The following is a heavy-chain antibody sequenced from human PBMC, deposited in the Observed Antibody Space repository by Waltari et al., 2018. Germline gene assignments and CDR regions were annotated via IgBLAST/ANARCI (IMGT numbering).Heavy chain of an antibody. CDR1: GFTFSSYW. Sequence: EVQLVESGGGLVQPGGSVRLSCAASGFTFSSYWMHWVRQFPGKGLVYVARSDRDGTDTTYADPEKGRFTISRDNAMNTLYLQMNSLRVEDTAVYYCARGGCDHGFDIWAQGTMVTVSS. CDR3: ARGGCDHGFDI. J-gene: IGHJ3*02. V-gene: IGHV3-74*01. CDR2: SDRDGTDT. D-gene: IGHD3-16*01.